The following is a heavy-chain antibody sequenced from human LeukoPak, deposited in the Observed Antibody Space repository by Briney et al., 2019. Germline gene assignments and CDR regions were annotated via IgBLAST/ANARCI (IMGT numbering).Heavy chain of an antibody. J-gene: IGHJ4*02. CDR3: AKGTGYSSGWLDY. V-gene: IGHV3-23*01. Sequence: GGSLRFSCAASGFTFSSYAMSWVRQAPGKGLEWVSAISGSGGSTYYADSVKGRFTFSRDNSKNTLFLQLNSLRADDTAVYYCAKGTGYSSGWLDYWGQGTLVTVSS. CDR2: ISGSGGST. CDR1: GFTFSSYA. D-gene: IGHD6-19*01.